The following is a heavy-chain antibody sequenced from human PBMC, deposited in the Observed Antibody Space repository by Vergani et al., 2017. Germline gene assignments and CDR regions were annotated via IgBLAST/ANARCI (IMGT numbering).Heavy chain of an antibody. D-gene: IGHD3-16*01. V-gene: IGHV4-39*01. J-gene: IGHJ2*01. CDR3: ASGKYYSDSTSHFRGRYFDV. Sequence: QMQLQESGPGLVKASETLSLTCTVSGDSIISRSYYWGWIRQPPGKGLEWIGSIYNSGNGDSSSSLKSRVTISADTSKNQFSLRLTSVTAADTAVYYCASGKYYSDSTSHFRGRYFDVWGRGTLDTVPS. CDR2: IYNSGNG. CDR1: GDSIISRSYY.